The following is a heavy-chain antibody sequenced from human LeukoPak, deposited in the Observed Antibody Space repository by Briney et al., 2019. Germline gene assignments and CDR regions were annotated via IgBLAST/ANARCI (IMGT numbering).Heavy chain of an antibody. Sequence: TVKVSCKASGGTFSSYAISWVRQAPGQGLEWMGGIIPIFGTANYAQKFQGRVTITADESTSTAYMELSSLRSEDTAVYYCASDELGYCSSTSCPVVYWGQGTLVTVSS. CDR1: GGTFSSYA. CDR2: IIPIFGTA. D-gene: IGHD2-2*01. CDR3: ASDELGYCSSTSCPVVY. J-gene: IGHJ4*02. V-gene: IGHV1-69*13.